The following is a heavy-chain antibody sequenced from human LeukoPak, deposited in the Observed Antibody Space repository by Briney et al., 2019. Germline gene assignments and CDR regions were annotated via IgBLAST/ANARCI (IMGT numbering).Heavy chain of an antibody. V-gene: IGHV1-58*02. CDR1: GFTFTSSA. J-gene: IGHJ4*02. Sequence: SVKVSCKASGFTFTSSAMQWVRQARGQRLEWIGWIVVGSGNTNYAQKFQERVTITRDMSTSTAYMELSSLRSEDTAVYYCARGLAFEYGYWGQGTLATVSS. D-gene: IGHD6-6*01. CDR2: IVVGSGNT. CDR3: ARGLAFEYGY.